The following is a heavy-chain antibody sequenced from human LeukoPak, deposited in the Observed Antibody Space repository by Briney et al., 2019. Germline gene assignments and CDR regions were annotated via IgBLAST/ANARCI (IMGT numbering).Heavy chain of an antibody. V-gene: IGHV3-64*01. CDR1: GFTFSSYA. CDR3: ARTTVATPVYYYYGMDV. D-gene: IGHD4-23*01. Sequence: GGSLRLSCAASGFTFSSYAMHWVRQAPGKGLGYVSAISSNGGSTYYANSVKGRFTISRDNSKNTLYLQMGSLRAEDMAVYYCARTTVATPVYYYYGMDVWGQGTTVTVSS. CDR2: ISSNGGST. J-gene: IGHJ6*02.